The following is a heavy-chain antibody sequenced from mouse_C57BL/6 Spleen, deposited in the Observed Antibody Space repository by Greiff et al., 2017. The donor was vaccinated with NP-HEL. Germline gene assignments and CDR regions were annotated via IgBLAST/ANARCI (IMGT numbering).Heavy chain of an antibody. CDR2: IYPGDGDT. CDR3: ARPGGSSDGYAMDY. V-gene: IGHV1-80*01. D-gene: IGHD1-1*01. CDR1: GYAFSSYW. J-gene: IGHJ4*01. Sequence: VQLQQSGAELVKPGASVKISCKASGYAFSSYWMTWVKQRPGKGLEWIGQIYPGDGDTNYNGKFKGKATLTADKSSSTAYMQLSSLTSEDSAVYCCARPGGSSDGYAMDYWGQGTSVTVSS.